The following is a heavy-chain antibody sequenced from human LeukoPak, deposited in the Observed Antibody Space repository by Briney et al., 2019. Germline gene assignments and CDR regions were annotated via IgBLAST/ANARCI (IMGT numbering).Heavy chain of an antibody. D-gene: IGHD3-9*01. J-gene: IGHJ4*02. Sequence: GGSLRLSCAASGFTVNSNYMSWVRQAPGQGLERVAVIYSGGSTFYAEAVRGRFTISRDSLKNTLYLQMNSQRADDTAVYYCAAFYDLLIGLFDQWGQGTLVTVSS. CDR3: AAFYDLLIGLFDQ. V-gene: IGHV3-66*01. CDR1: GFTVNSNY. CDR2: IYSGGST.